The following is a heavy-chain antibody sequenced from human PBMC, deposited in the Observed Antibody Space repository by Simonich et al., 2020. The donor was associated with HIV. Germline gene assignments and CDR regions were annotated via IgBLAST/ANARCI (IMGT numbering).Heavy chain of an antibody. CDR1: GGSISSSSYY. CDR3: ARREDEAIGGYFDY. Sequence: QLQLQESGPGLVKPSETLSLTCTVSGGSISSSSYYWGWIRQPPGKGLEWIGSIYYSGSTYYTPSLKRRVTISVDTSKNQFSLKLSSVTAADTAVYYCARREDEAIGGYFDYWGQGTLVTVSS. V-gene: IGHV4-39*01. CDR2: IYYSGST. J-gene: IGHJ4*02.